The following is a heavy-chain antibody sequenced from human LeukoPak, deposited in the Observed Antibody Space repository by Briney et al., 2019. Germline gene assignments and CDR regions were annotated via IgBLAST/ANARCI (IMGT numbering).Heavy chain of an antibody. CDR2: ISSSGSTI. Sequence: GGSLRLSCAAYGFTFSDYYMSWIRQAPGKGLEWVSYISSSGSTIYYADSVKGRFTISSDNAKNSLYLQMNSLRAEDTAVYYCARDVDYYDSSGYFDYWGQGTLVTVSS. CDR1: GFTFSDYY. CDR3: ARDVDYYDSSGYFDY. V-gene: IGHV3-11*04. J-gene: IGHJ4*02. D-gene: IGHD3-22*01.